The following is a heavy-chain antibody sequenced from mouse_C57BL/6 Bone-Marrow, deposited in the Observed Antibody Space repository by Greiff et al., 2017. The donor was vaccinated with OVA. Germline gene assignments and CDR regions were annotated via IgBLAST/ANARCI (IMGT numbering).Heavy chain of an antibody. CDR1: GYTFTDHT. CDR2: IYPRDGST. J-gene: IGHJ4*01. V-gene: IGHV1-78*01. D-gene: IGHD2-4*01. Sequence: VQLQESDAELVKPGASVKISCKVSGYTFTDHTIHWMKQRPEQGLEWIGYIYPRDGSTKYNEKFKGKATLTADKSSSTAYMQLNSLTSEDSAVYFCARYDYDDYYAMDYWGQGTSVTVSS. CDR3: ARYDYDDYYAMDY.